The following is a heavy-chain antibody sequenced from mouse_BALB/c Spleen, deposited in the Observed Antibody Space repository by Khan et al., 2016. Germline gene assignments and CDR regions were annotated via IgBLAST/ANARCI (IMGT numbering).Heavy chain of an antibody. V-gene: IGHV3-2*02. CDR1: GYSITSDYA. D-gene: IGHD2-14*01. CDR2: ISYSGST. CDR3: ARNGNRYERTWFAY. Sequence: EVQLQESGPGLVKPSQSLSLTCTVTGYSITSDYAWNWIRQFPGNKMEWMGYISYSGSTSYNPSLKSQISITRDTSKNQFFLQLNSVTTEDTATXYSARNGNRYERTWFAYWGPGTLVTVSA. J-gene: IGHJ3*01.